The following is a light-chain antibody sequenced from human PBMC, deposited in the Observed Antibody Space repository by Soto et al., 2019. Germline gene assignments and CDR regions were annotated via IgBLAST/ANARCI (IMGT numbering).Light chain of an antibody. J-gene: IGLJ1*01. CDR3: SSSTASSTLEGV. CDR1: SSDIGGYNR. CDR2: DVT. Sequence: QSALTQPASVSGSPGQSITISCTGTSSDIGGYNRVSWYQQHPGKAPKLMIYDVTIRPSGVPNRVSGCKSGNTASLTISGLQAEDEAEYYCSSSTASSTLEGVFGTGTKLTVL. V-gene: IGLV2-14*01.